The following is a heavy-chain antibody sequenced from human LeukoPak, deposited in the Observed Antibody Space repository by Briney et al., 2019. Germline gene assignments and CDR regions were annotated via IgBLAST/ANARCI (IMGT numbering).Heavy chain of an antibody. CDR2: IKQDGSEK. D-gene: IGHD1-7*01. CDR1: GFTFSSYW. J-gene: IGHJ6*03. V-gene: IGHV3-7*01. CDR3: ARLVRSITGTTKYYMDV. Sequence: GGSLRLSCAASGFTFSSYWMSWVRQAPGKGLEWVANIKQDGSEKYYVDSVKGRFTISRDNAKNSLYLQMNSLRAEDTAVYYCARLVRSITGTTKYYMDVWGKGTTVTVSS.